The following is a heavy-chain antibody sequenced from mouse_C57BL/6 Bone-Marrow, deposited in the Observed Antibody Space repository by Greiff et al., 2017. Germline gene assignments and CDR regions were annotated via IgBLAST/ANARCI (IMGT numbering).Heavy chain of an antibody. CDR3: ARLRDGSSYWFAY. CDR1: GYTFTSYT. CDR2: INPSSGYT. D-gene: IGHD1-1*01. J-gene: IGHJ3*01. Sequence: VQRVESGAELARPGASVKMSCKASGYTFTSYTMHWVKQRPGQGLEWIGYINPSSGYTKYNQKFKDKATLTADKSSSTAYMQLSSLTSEDSAVYYWARLRDGSSYWFAYWGQGTLVTVSA. V-gene: IGHV1-4*01.